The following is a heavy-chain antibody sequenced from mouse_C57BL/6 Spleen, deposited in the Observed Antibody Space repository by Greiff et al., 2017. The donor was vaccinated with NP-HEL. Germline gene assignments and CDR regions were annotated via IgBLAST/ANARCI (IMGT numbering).Heavy chain of an antibody. Sequence: EVNVVESGGGLVKPGGSLKLSCAASGFTFSSYAMSWVRQTPEKRLEWVATISDGGSYTYYPDNVKGRFTISRDNAKNNLYLQMSHLKSEDTAMYYCARERSYYGSSSYWYFDVWGTGTTVTVSS. CDR1: GFTFSSYA. CDR3: ARERSYYGSSSYWYFDV. D-gene: IGHD1-1*01. J-gene: IGHJ1*03. V-gene: IGHV5-4*01. CDR2: ISDGGSYT.